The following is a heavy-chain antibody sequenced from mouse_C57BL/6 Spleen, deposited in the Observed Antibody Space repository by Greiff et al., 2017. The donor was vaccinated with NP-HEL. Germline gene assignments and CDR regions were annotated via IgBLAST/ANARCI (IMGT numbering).Heavy chain of an antibody. CDR1: GYTFTGYW. V-gene: IGHV1-9*01. D-gene: IGHD1-1*01. Sequence: VQLQQSGAELMKPGASVKLSCKATGYTFTGYWIAWVKQRPGHGLEWIGEILPGSGSTNKNEKFKGQAPFTADTSSNTAYMQSSSLTTEDSAIYYGARSRDYGSFHYFDYWGQGTTLTVSS. CDR3: ARSRDYGSFHYFDY. CDR2: ILPGSGST. J-gene: IGHJ2*01.